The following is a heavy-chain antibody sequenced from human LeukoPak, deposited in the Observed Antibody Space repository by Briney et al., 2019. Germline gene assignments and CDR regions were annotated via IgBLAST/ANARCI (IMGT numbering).Heavy chain of an antibody. CDR2: ISGSGGRT. V-gene: IGHV3-23*01. CDR3: ATRADSRAFEI. CDR1: GFTFSSSA. J-gene: IGHJ3*02. Sequence: GGSLRLSCVVSGFTFSSSAMSWVRQAPGEGLEWVSAISGSGGRTDYTNSVKGRFTISRDNSKSILYLQMNSLRVEDTAVYFCATRADSRAFEIWGQGTMVTVSS.